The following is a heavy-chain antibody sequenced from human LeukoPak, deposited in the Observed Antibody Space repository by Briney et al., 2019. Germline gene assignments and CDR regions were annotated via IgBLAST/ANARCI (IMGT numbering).Heavy chain of an antibody. Sequence: SVKVSCKASGGTFSSYAISWVRQAPGQGLEWMGGIIPIFGTANYAQKFQGRVTITTDESTSTAYMELSSLRSEDTAVYYCARAPSLGEDYWYFDLWGRGTLVTVSS. V-gene: IGHV1-69*05. CDR1: GGTFSSYA. CDR2: IIPIFGTA. CDR3: ARAPSLGEDYWYFDL. D-gene: IGHD3-16*01. J-gene: IGHJ2*01.